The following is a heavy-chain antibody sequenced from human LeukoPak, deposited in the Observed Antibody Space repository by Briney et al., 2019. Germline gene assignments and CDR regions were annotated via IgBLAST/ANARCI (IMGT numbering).Heavy chain of an antibody. Sequence: PGGSLRLSCAASGFTFSDYYMSWIRQAPGKGLEWVSVIYSGGSTYYADSVKGRFTISRDNSKNTLYLQMNSLRAEDTAVYYCARAPTEYYDFWSGYPPGMDVWGKGTTVTVSS. J-gene: IGHJ6*04. CDR1: GFTFSDYY. CDR3: ARAPTEYYDFWSGYPPGMDV. D-gene: IGHD3-3*01. CDR2: IYSGGST. V-gene: IGHV3-53*01.